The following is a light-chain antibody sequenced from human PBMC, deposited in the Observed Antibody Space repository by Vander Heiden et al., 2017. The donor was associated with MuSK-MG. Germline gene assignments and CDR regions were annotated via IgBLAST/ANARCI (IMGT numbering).Light chain of an antibody. CDR2: GAS. V-gene: IGKV3-20*01. J-gene: IGKJ1*01. CDR1: QSVYNNY. CDR3: QQDNRSPWT. Sequence: EIVLTQSPGTLSLSPGEGATLSCRASQSVYNNYLAWYRQKPGQAPRVLIYGASIRATGIPDRFSGSGSGTDFTLTISRLEPEDFAVYYCQQDNRSPWTFGQGTKVEI.